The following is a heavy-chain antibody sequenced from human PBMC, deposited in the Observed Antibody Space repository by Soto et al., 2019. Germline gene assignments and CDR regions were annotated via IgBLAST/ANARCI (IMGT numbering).Heavy chain of an antibody. D-gene: IGHD6-6*01. CDR1: GFTFSSYA. CDR3: AKDRELIATRSIDY. J-gene: IGHJ4*02. CDR2: ITGSGVST. Sequence: EVQLLESGGGLVQPGGSLRLSCAASGFTFSSYAMSWVRQAPGKGLEWVSGITGSGVSTYYADSVKGRFTISRDKSKTTPYLQMNSLRAEDTAIYYCAKDRELIATRSIDYWGQGTLVTVSS. V-gene: IGHV3-23*01.